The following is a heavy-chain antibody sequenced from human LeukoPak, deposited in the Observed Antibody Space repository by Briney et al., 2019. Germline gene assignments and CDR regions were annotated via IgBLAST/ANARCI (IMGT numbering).Heavy chain of an antibody. CDR1: GGSISSYF. CDR3: ARGRNYYDSSGYDFDY. CDR2: IYYTGST. J-gene: IGHJ4*02. D-gene: IGHD3-22*01. V-gene: IGHV4-59*12. Sequence: SETLSLTCTVSGGSISSYFWSWIRQPPGKGLEWIGYIYYTGSTNYNPSLKSRVTISVDTSKNQFSLKLSSVTAADTAVYYCARGRNYYDSSGYDFDYWGQGTLVTVSS.